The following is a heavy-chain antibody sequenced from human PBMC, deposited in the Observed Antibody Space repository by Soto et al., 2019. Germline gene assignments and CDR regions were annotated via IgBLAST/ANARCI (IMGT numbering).Heavy chain of an antibody. CDR1: GFTFSSYA. V-gene: IGHV3-23*01. J-gene: IGHJ5*01. CDR3: AKDTRYGDYVRWFAS. D-gene: IGHD4-17*01. Sequence: EVHLLESGGGLVQPGGSLRLSCTASGFTFSSYAMTWVRQAPGRGLEGVSGITASGGRTYYADSVKGRFTISRDNSKSALYRQMNSLRAEDTAVYYCAKDTRYGDYVRWFASWGQGTLVTVSS. CDR2: ITASGGRT.